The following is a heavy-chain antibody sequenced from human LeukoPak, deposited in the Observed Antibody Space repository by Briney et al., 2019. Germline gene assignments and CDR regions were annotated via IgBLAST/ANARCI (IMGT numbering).Heavy chain of an antibody. Sequence: GGSLRLSCAASGFTFSSYSMNWVRQAPGKGLEWVSSISSGSSYVYYADSVKGRFTISRDNAKNSLYLQMNSLRAEDTAVYYCAIDSGYDSVDYWGQGTLVTVSS. J-gene: IGHJ4*02. D-gene: IGHD5-12*01. CDR3: AIDSGYDSVDY. V-gene: IGHV3-21*01. CDR2: ISSGSSYV. CDR1: GFTFSSYS.